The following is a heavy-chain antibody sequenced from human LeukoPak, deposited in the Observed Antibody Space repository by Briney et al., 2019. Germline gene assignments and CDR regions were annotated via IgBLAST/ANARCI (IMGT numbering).Heavy chain of an antibody. D-gene: IGHD3-16*02. V-gene: IGHV4-34*01. CDR1: GGSFSGYY. CDR2: INHSGST. J-gene: IGHJ6*02. Sequence: PSETLSLTCAVYGGSFSGYYWSWIRQPPGNGLEWIGEINHSGSTNYNPSLKSRVTISVDTSKNQFSLKLSSVTAADTAVYYCARERYRPGAHYYYYGMDVWGQGTTVTVSS. CDR3: ARERYRPGAHYYYYGMDV.